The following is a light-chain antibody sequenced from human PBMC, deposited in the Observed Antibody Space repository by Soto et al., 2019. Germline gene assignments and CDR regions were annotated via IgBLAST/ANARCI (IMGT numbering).Light chain of an antibody. CDR2: DVS. CDR1: SSDAGGYNY. J-gene: IGLJ1*01. Sequence: QSALTQPASVTGSPGQSLTITCNGTSSDAGGYNYVSWYQQHPGKAPKLMIYDVSNRPSGVSNRFSGSKSGNTASLTISGLQAEDEADYYCSSYTSSSTLDVFGTGTKVTVL. V-gene: IGLV2-14*01. CDR3: SSYTSSSTLDV.